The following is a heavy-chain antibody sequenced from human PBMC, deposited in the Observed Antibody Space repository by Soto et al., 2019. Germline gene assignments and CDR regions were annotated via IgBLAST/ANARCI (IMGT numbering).Heavy chain of an antibody. CDR3: ARGGGYYYMDV. CDR1: GGSFSGYY. CDR2: INHSGST. V-gene: IGHV4-34*01. J-gene: IGHJ6*03. Sequence: PSETLSLTCAVYGGSFSGYYWSWIRQPPGKGLEWIGEINHSGSTNYNPSLKSRVTISVDTSKNQFSLKLTSVTAADTAVYYCARGGGYYYMDVWDKGTKVTVSS.